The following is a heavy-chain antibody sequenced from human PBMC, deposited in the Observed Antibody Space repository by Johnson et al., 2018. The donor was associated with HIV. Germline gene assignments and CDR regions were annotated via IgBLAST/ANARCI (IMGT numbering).Heavy chain of an antibody. V-gene: IGHV3-30*02. D-gene: IGHD3-16*01. CDR3: ARDSRIWA. CDR2: IRFDGSNK. Sequence: QVQLVESGGDLVKPGGSLRLSCAASGFTFRDYYMSWIRQAPGKGLEWVAFIRFDGSNKYYADSVKGRFTISRDNSKNTLSLQMNSLRAEDTAVYYCARDSRIWAWGQGTMVTVSS. J-gene: IGHJ3*01. CDR1: GFTFRDYY.